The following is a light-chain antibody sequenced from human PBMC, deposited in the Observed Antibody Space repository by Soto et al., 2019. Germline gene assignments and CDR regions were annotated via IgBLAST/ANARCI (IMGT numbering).Light chain of an antibody. V-gene: IGKV3-15*01. CDR3: RQFSSYPLT. Sequence: EIVMTQSPATLSVSPGEIATLSFSASQSVSSNLAWYQQKPGQAPRLLIYGASTRATGIPARFSGSGSGTEFTLAISRLEPEDFAVYYCRQFSSYPLTFGGGTKVDIK. J-gene: IGKJ4*01. CDR2: GAS. CDR1: QSVSSN.